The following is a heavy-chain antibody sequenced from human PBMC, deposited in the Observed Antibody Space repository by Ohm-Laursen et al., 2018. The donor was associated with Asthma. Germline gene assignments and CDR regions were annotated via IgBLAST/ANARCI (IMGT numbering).Heavy chain of an antibody. CDR3: ARENSLACDYLY. Sequence: ASVKVSCKASGYTFTGHYMQWVRQAPGQGLEWMGRINPDNGGTKYAQKFQGRVTMTRDTSISTAYLELNSLTSEDTAVYYCARENSLACDYLYWGPGTLVTVSS. CDR1: GYTFTGHY. D-gene: IGHD4-17*01. CDR2: INPDNGGT. J-gene: IGHJ4*02. V-gene: IGHV1-2*06.